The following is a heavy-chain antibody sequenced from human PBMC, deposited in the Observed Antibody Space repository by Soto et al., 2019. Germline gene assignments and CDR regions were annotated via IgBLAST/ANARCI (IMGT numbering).Heavy chain of an antibody. CDR1: GYSFTNYG. J-gene: IGHJ6*03. CDR3: ARDRGVAPPVAGNTHYYYYMDV. CDR2: ISGFNGNT. V-gene: IGHV1-18*01. Sequence: QDQLVQSGAEVKKPGASVTVSCKASGYSFTNYGITWVRQAPVQGLEWMGWISGFNGNTHYAQKLQGRVTMTTDASTSAAYMELRSLRSDDTAVYYCARDRGVAPPVAGNTHYYYYMDVWGKGTTVTVSS. D-gene: IGHD6-19*01.